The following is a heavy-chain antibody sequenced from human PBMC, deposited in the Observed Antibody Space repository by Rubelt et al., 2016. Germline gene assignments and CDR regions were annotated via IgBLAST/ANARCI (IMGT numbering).Heavy chain of an antibody. CDR1: GFTFTPSG. D-gene: IGHD6-6*01. V-gene: IGHV3-21*01. J-gene: IGHJ4*02. CDR2: IVYSGDYQ. CDR3: AKDSAYSSSSAYYFDS. Sequence: KPGGSLRLSCVASGFTFTPSGMTWIRQAPGKGLEWVSTIVYSGDYQYYADSVKGRFTVSRDNAMNSLYLQMNSLRVDDPAVYYCAKDSAYSSSSAYYFDSWGQGTLVTVSA.